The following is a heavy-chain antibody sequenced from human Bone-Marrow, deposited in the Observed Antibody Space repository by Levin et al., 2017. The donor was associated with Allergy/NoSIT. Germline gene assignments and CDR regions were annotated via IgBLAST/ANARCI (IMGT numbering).Heavy chain of an antibody. D-gene: IGHD2-2*01. Sequence: LSLTCAASGFTFSSYWMSWVRQAPGKGLEWVANIKQDGSEKYYVDSVKGRFTISRDNAKNSLYLQMNSLRAEDTAVYYCARGRKVPAAMGNWFDPWGQGTLVTVSS. J-gene: IGHJ5*02. V-gene: IGHV3-7*01. CDR2: IKQDGSEK. CDR3: ARGRKVPAAMGNWFDP. CDR1: GFTFSSYW.